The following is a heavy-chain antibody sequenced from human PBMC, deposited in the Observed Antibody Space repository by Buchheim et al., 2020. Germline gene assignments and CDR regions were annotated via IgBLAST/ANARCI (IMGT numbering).Heavy chain of an antibody. V-gene: IGHV4-59*01. CDR3: ARAPGYSYGYYYYYGMDV. CDR1: GGSISSYY. J-gene: IGHJ6*02. CDR2: IYYRGSN. Sequence: QVQLQESGPGLVKPSETLSLTCNVPGGSISSYYWSWIRQPPGKGLEWIGYIYYRGSNNYNPSPKSRVTISVETSKNQFSLMLSSVTAADTAVYYCARAPGYSYGYYYYYGMDVWGQETT. D-gene: IGHD5-18*01.